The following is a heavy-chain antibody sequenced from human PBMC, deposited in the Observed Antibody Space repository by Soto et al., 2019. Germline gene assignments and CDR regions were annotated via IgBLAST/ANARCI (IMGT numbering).Heavy chain of an antibody. D-gene: IGHD6-19*01. CDR1: GGTFSTYS. Sequence: VQLVQSGAEVRQPGSSVRVSCKASGGTFSTYSVTWVRQAPGQGLEWMGGIIPIYDSPYYAQKFLGRVSRTAGTCTTTDSMVGSWLTSEETAVYVCAGDSASVTGVPLRDWGQRTLVLVSP. J-gene: IGHJ4*02. V-gene: IGHV1-69*06. CDR2: IIPIYDSP. CDR3: AGDSASVTGVPLRD.